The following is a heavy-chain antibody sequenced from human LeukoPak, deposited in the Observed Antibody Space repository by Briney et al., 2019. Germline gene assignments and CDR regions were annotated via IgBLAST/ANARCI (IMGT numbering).Heavy chain of an antibody. CDR2: LIGSSGST. V-gene: IGHV3-23*01. CDR1: GFTSTNYA. J-gene: IGHJ4*02. Sequence: GGSLRLSCAASGFTSTNYATNWVRQAPGKGLEWVSVLIGSSGSTDYADSVKGRFTISRDNSKNTVFLQMNSLRAEDTAIYYCAKGAYDYIEIGYFDSWGQGTLVTVSS. CDR3: AKGAYDYIEIGYFDS. D-gene: IGHD5-12*01.